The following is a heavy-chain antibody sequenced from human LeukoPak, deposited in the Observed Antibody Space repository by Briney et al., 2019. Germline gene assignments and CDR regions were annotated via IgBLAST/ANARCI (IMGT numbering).Heavy chain of an antibody. J-gene: IGHJ3*02. V-gene: IGHV1-18*01. CDR2: ISAYNDNT. CDR1: GYTFTNNG. D-gene: IGHD2-15*01. CDR3: ARDMGYCSGGSCPHNAFDI. Sequence: ASVKVSCKASGYTFTNNGISWMRQAPGQGPEWMGWISAYNDNTNNAQKFQGRVTMTTDTSTSTAYMELRSLRSDDTAVYYCARDMGYCSGGSCPHNAFDIWGQGTMVTVS.